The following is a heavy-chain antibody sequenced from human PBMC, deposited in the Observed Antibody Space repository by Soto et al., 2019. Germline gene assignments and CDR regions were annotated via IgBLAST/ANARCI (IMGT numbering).Heavy chain of an antibody. V-gene: IGHV1-69*12. D-gene: IGHD3-22*01. J-gene: IGHJ5*02. CDR1: GGTFSSYA. Sequence: QVQLVQSGAEVKKPGSSVKVSCKASGGTFSSYAITWVRQAPGQGLEWMGGIIPIFGTANYAQKFQGRVTITADESTTTGYMELSSVRSADTAVYYCARDRGPSSGYYPYWFDPWGQGTLVTVSS. CDR3: ARDRGPSSGYYPYWFDP. CDR2: IIPIFGTA.